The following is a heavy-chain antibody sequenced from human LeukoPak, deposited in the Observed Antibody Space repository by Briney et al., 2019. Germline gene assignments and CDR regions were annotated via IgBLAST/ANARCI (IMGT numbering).Heavy chain of an antibody. Sequence: GGSLRLACAAAGFTFSSYWMTWVRQAPGKGLEWVANIKQDGSEKYYVDSVKGRFTISRDNSKNTLYLQMNSLRADDTAVYYCARARATVTRLSYFDIWGQGTMVPVSS. CDR1: GFTFSSYW. V-gene: IGHV3-7*01. J-gene: IGHJ3*02. CDR2: IKQDGSEK. D-gene: IGHD4-17*01. CDR3: ARARATVTRLSYFDI.